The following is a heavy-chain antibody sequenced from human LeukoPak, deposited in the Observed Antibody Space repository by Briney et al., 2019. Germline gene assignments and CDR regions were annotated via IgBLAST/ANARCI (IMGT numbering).Heavy chain of an antibody. CDR2: INWNGGST. Sequence: PGGSLRLSCAASGFTFDDYGMSWVRQAPGKGLEWVSGINWNGGSTGYADSVKGRFTISRDNAKNSLYLQMNSLRAEDTALYYCARGFWYYDILTGYYTRTSFYYFASWGQGTLVTVSS. CDR3: ARGFWYYDILTGYYTRTSFYYFAS. V-gene: IGHV3-20*04. CDR1: GFTFDDYG. D-gene: IGHD3-9*01. J-gene: IGHJ4*02.